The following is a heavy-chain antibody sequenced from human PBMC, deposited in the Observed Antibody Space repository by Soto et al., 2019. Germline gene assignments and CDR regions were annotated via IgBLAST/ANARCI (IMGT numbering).Heavy chain of an antibody. CDR1: GFTFYDYA. CDR2: ISWNSGSI. Sequence: PGGSLRLSCAASGFTFYDYAMHWVRQAPGKGLEWVSGISWNSGSIGYADSVKGRFTISRDNAKNSLYLQMNSLRAEDTALYYCAKVVSAILSPGVGFDIWGQGTMVTVSS. V-gene: IGHV3-9*01. J-gene: IGHJ3*02. D-gene: IGHD2-2*01. CDR3: AKVVSAILSPGVGFDI.